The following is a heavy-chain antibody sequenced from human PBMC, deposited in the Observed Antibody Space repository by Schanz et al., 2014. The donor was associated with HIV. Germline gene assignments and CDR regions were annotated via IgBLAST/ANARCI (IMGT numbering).Heavy chain of an antibody. V-gene: IGHV3-48*01. CDR1: GFPFRNFW. CDR2: ISSSSTTR. J-gene: IGHJ4*02. CDR3: ATAAVTDYSDN. Sequence: EEQLLESGGGTVQPGGSLRLSCVASGFPFRNFWLSWVRQAPGKGLEWVSYISSSSTTRHYADSVKGRFTISRDNSKNTLYLQMNSLRAEDTAVYYCATAAVTDYSDNWGQGTLVTVSS. D-gene: IGHD4-17*01.